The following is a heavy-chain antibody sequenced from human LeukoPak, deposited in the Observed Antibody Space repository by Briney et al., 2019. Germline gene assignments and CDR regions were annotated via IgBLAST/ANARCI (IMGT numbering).Heavy chain of an antibody. CDR2: ISSSGSTI. D-gene: IGHD3-10*01. J-gene: IGHJ4*02. V-gene: IGHV3-48*03. Sequence: GGSLRLSCAASGFTSSSYEMNWVRQAPGKGLEWVSYISSSGSTIYYADSVKGRFTISRDNAKNPLYLQMNSLRAEDTAVYYCARKYYYGSGSYYLSYFDYWGQGTLVTVSS. CDR3: ARKYYYGSGSYYLSYFDY. CDR1: GFTSSSYE.